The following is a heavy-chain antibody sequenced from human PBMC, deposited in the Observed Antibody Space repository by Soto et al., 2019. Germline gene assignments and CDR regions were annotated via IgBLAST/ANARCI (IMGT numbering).Heavy chain of an antibody. CDR2: ISSSSSYI. CDR3: ARDFLSMTIFGVVIPDAFDI. J-gene: IGHJ3*02. V-gene: IGHV3-21*01. CDR1: GFTFSSYS. Sequence: GGSLRLSCAASGFTFSSYSMNWVRQAPGKGLEWVSSISSSSSYIYYADSVKGRFTISRDNAKNSLYLQMNSLRAEDTAVYYCARDFLSMTIFGVVIPDAFDIWGQGTMVTVSS. D-gene: IGHD3-3*01.